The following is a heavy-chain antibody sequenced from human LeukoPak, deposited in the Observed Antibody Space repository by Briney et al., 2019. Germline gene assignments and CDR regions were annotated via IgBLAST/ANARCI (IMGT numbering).Heavy chain of an antibody. Sequence: GGSLRLSCAASGFTFSSYAMHWVRQAPGEGLEWVALISYDGSNKYYADSVKGRFAISRDNSKNTLYLQMNSLRAEDTAVYYCATRMNSYDNSGYYPHYWGQGTLVTVSS. V-gene: IGHV3-30*09. D-gene: IGHD3-22*01. J-gene: IGHJ4*02. CDR3: ATRMNSYDNSGYYPHY. CDR2: ISYDGSNK. CDR1: GFTFSSYA.